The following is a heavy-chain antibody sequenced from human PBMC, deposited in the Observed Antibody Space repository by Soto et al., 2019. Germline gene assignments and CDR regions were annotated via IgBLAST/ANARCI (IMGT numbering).Heavy chain of an antibody. CDR3: SRDAQKWLVAAFDI. D-gene: IGHD6-19*01. Sequence: QVQLVQSGAEVKEPGASVKVSCKASGYTFVSYGISWVRQAPGQGLEWMGWISPYNGNTNYAQKFQGRVAMTTDTSTRTGYMELRSLRSDDRAVYYCSRDAQKWLVAAFDIWGQGTMVTVSS. CDR1: GYTFVSYG. J-gene: IGHJ3*02. V-gene: IGHV1-18*01. CDR2: ISPYNGNT.